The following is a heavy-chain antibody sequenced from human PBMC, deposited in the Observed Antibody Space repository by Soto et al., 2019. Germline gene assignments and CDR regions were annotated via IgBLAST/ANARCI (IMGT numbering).Heavy chain of an antibody. D-gene: IGHD4-4*01. J-gene: IGHJ4*02. Sequence: QVQVQESGPGLVKASDTLSLTCRVSGYFISSSHWWGWIRQPPGKGLERIGHINYSGSFYHDPSLQSRVTMSLDTSKHQFSLRLSSVTAVDTAVYYCARIATTTLGGPIDYWGRGTLVTVS. CDR1: GYFISSSHW. CDR2: INYSGSF. V-gene: IGHV4-28*05. CDR3: ARIATTTLGGPIDY.